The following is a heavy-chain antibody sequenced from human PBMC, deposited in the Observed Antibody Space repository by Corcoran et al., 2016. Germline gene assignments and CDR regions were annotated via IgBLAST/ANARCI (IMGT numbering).Heavy chain of an antibody. CDR2: IYNSGST. CDR3: VKGAARPRGCDASDI. Sequence: QLQLQESGPGLVKPSETLSLTCSVSGGSVTSSSYYWGWIRQPPGKGLEWIGSIYNSGSTYYNPSLKSRVTISVDTSKNQFSLKVTSVTAADTALYYCVKGAARPRGCDASDIWGQGTMVTVSS. CDR1: GGSVTSSSYY. J-gene: IGHJ3*02. D-gene: IGHD6-6*01. V-gene: IGHV4-39*07.